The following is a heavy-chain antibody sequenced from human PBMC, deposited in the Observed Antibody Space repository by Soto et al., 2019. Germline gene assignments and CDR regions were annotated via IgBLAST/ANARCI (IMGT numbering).Heavy chain of an antibody. CDR3: ARGRGSTSFDWHY. J-gene: IGHJ4*02. CDR2: ISSSSSTI. Sequence: GGSLRLSCAASGFTFSSYAMSWVRQAPGKGLEWVSYISSSSSTIYYADSVKGRFTISRDNAKNSLYLQMNSLRAEDTAVYYCARGRGSTSFDWHYWGQGTLVTVSS. CDR1: GFTFSSYA. D-gene: IGHD2-2*01. V-gene: IGHV3-48*01.